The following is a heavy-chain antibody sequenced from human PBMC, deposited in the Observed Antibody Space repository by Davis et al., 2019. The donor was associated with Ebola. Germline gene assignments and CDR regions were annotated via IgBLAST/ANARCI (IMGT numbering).Heavy chain of an antibody. CDR3: ARRDSSGYYYWPFDY. Sequence: ASVKVSCKASGYTFTSYYTHWVRQAPGQGLEWMGIINPSGGSTSYAQKFQGRVTITADKSTSTAYMELSSLRSEDTAVYYCARRDSSGYYYWPFDYWGQGTLVTVSS. D-gene: IGHD3-22*01. J-gene: IGHJ4*02. CDR2: INPSGGST. CDR1: GYTFTSYY. V-gene: IGHV1-46*01.